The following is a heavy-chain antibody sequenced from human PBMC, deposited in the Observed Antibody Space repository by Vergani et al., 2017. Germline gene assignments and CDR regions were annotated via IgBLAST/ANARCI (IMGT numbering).Heavy chain of an antibody. Sequence: QLQLQESGSGLVKPSQTLSLTCAVSGGSISSGGYSWSWIRQPPGKGLEWIGRIYTSGSTNYNPSLKSRVTISVDTSKNQFSLKLSSVTAADTAVYYCAREGDYDILTGYYGRENWFDPWGQGTLVTVSS. D-gene: IGHD3-9*01. CDR2: IYTSGST. V-gene: IGHV4-61*02. CDR1: GGSISSGGYS. CDR3: AREGDYDILTGYYGRENWFDP. J-gene: IGHJ5*02.